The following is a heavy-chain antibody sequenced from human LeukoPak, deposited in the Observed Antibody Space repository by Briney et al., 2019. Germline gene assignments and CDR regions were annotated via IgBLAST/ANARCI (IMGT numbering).Heavy chain of an antibody. J-gene: IGHJ1*01. Sequence: PGGSLRLSCAASGFTFSSYAMSWVRQAPGKGLEWVSAISGSGGSTYYADSVKGRFTISRDNSKNTLYLQMNSLRAEDTAVYYCGLRGTMVRGVIKHWGQGTLVTVSS. CDR2: ISGSGGST. CDR3: GLRGTMVRGVIKH. V-gene: IGHV3-23*01. D-gene: IGHD3-10*01. CDR1: GFTFSSYA.